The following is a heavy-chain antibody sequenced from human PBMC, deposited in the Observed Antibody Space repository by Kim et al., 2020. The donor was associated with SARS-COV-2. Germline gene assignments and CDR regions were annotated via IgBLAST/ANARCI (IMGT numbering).Heavy chain of an antibody. CDR1: GFTFSSHE. CDR3: ARETTVSPDALDI. CDR2: VSANGGTI. V-gene: IGHV3-48*03. Sequence: GGSLRLSCEASGFTFSSHEINWVRQAPGKGLEWISYVSANGGTIYYADSVKGRFTISRDNAKNSLYLQMNSLRAEDTALYYCARETTVSPDALDIWGQGTMVIVS. D-gene: IGHD4-17*01. J-gene: IGHJ3*02.